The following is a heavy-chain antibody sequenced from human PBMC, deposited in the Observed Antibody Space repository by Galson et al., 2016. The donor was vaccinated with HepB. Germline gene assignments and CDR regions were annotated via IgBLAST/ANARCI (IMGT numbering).Heavy chain of an antibody. V-gene: IGHV3-23*01. D-gene: IGHD5-12*01. Sequence: SLRLSCAASGFAFSSYAMSWVRQAPGKGLEWVSAISDSGRTTYYTDSVKGRFTNSRDSSRNTLHLQMNSLTAEDTAIYYCANLRGGYSGARYYDYYHGMDGWGQGTTVTVSS. CDR2: ISDSGRTT. J-gene: IGHJ6*02. CDR1: GFAFSSYA. CDR3: ANLRGGYSGARYYDYYHGMDG.